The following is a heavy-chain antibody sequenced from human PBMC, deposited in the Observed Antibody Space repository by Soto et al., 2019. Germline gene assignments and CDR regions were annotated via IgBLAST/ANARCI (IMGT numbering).Heavy chain of an antibody. J-gene: IGHJ6*02. CDR1: GFTFSSYS. Sequence: GGSLRLSCAASGFTFSSYSMNWVRQAPGKGLEWVSSISSSSSYIYYADSVKGRFTISRDNAKNSLYLQMNSLRAEDTAVYYCARVFERSSSGWYDYYYGMDVWGQGTTVTVSS. D-gene: IGHD6-19*01. V-gene: IGHV3-21*01. CDR2: ISSSSSYI. CDR3: ARVFERSSSGWYDYYYGMDV.